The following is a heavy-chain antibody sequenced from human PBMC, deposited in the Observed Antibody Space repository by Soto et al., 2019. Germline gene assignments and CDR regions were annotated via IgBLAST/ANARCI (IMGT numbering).Heavy chain of an antibody. CDR2: INPNSGDT. CDR3: ARGIAAAGTSRDY. J-gene: IGHJ4*02. V-gene: IGHV1-2*04. Sequence: ASVKVSCKASGYTFTGYYMHWVRQAPGQGLEWMGWINPNSGDTNYAQKFQGWVTMTRDTSISTAYMELSRLRSDDTAVYYCARGIAAAGTSRDYWGQGTLVTVSS. CDR1: GYTFTGYY. D-gene: IGHD6-13*01.